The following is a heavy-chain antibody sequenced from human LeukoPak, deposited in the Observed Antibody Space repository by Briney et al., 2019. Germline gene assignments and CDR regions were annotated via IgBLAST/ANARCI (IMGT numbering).Heavy chain of an antibody. CDR1: GYSFTSYW. CDR3: ARRPYDSSSYGWALYYFDY. CDR2: IHPGDSDT. V-gene: IGHV5-51*01. Sequence: GESLKISCKGSGYSFTSYWIGWVRQMPGKGLEWMGIIHPGDSDTRYSPSFQGQVTISADKSISTAYLQWSSLKASDTAMYYCARRPYDSSSYGWALYYFDYWGQGTLVTVSS. J-gene: IGHJ4*02. D-gene: IGHD6-13*01.